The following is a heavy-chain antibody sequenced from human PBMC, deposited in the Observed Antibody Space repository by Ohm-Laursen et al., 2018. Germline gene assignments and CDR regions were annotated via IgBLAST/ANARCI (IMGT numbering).Heavy chain of an antibody. CDR3: VSYEQSSVFDY. V-gene: IGHV3-30*03. CDR2: ISYDGSNK. CDR1: GFTFSSYG. D-gene: IGHD3-16*01. Sequence: SLRLSCAAFGFTFSSYGMHWVRQAPGKGLEWVAVISYDGSNKYYADSVKGRFTISRDNSKNTLYLQMNSLRAEDTAVYYCVSYEQSSVFDYWGQGTLVTVSS. J-gene: IGHJ4*02.